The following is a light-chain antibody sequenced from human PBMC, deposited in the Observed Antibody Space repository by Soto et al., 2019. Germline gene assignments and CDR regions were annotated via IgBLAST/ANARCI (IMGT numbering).Light chain of an antibody. Sequence: RHSPVTLSVTTGERATLSCRAIQSVSSTYLAWYQQKPGQAPRLLIYGTSSRATGIPDRFSGSGSGTDFTLTISRLEPEDFAVYYCQQYDSSPGLTFGGGTKVDI. CDR1: QSVSSTY. CDR3: QQYDSSPGLT. J-gene: IGKJ4*01. V-gene: IGKV3-20*01. CDR2: GTS.